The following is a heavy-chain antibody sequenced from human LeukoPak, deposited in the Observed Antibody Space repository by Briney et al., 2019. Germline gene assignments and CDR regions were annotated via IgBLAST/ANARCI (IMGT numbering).Heavy chain of an antibody. CDR1: GYTFTSYY. D-gene: IGHD1-26*01. V-gene: IGHV1-46*01. Sequence: ASVKVSCKASGYTFTSYYMHWVRQAPGQGLEWMGIINPSGGSTSYAQKFQGRVTMTRDMSTSTVYMELSSLRSEDTAVYYCARDPGVGATLYYFDYWGQGTLVTVP. CDR2: INPSGGST. CDR3: ARDPGVGATLYYFDY. J-gene: IGHJ4*02.